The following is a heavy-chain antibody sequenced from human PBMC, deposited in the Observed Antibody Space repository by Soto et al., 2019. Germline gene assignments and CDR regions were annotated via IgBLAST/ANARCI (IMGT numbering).Heavy chain of an antibody. CDR1: GYTFTIYA. J-gene: IGHJ5*02. CDR3: ARVTRYCSSTSCYMGWFDP. Sequence: ASVKVSCTASGYTFTIYAMHLLLQAPVQILEWMGWINAGNGNTKYSQKFQGRVTITRDTSASTAYMELSSLRSEDTAVYYCARVTRYCSSTSCYMGWFDPWGQGTLVTVSS. CDR2: INAGNGNT. V-gene: IGHV1-3*01. D-gene: IGHD2-2*02.